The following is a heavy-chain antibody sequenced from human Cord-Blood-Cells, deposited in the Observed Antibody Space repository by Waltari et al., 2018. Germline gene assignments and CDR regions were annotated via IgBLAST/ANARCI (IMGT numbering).Heavy chain of an antibody. D-gene: IGHD7-27*01. CDR2: MNPNSGNT. CDR1: GYTFTSYD. CDR3: AHITGDPIWGDAFDI. Sequence: QVQLVQSGAEVKKPGASVKVPCKASGYTFTSYDMNWVRQATGQGLEWMGWMNPNSGNTGYAQKFQGRVTMTRNTSISTAYMELSSLRSEDTAVYYCAHITGDPIWGDAFDIWGQGTMVTVSS. J-gene: IGHJ3*02. V-gene: IGHV1-8*01.